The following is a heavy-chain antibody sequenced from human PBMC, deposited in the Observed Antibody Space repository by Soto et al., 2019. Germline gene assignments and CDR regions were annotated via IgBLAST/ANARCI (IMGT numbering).Heavy chain of an antibody. CDR1: GYTFTSYG. V-gene: IGHV1-18*01. D-gene: IGHD3-16*01. Sequence: ASVKVSCKASGYTFTSYGISWVRQAPGQGLEWMGWISAYNGNTNYAQKLQGRVTMTTDTSTSTAYMELSSVTAADTAVYYCARVGGINWFDPWGQGTLVTVSS. CDR3: ARVGGINWFDP. J-gene: IGHJ5*02. CDR2: ISAYNGNT.